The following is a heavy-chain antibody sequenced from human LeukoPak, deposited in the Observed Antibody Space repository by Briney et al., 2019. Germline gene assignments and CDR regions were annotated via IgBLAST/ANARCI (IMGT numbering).Heavy chain of an antibody. CDR2: INWNGGST. CDR3: ARSRLLAYYGGSPCAFDI. J-gene: IGHJ3*02. Sequence: GGSLRLSCAASGFTFDDYGMSWVRQAPGKGLEWVSGINWNGGSTGYADSVKGRFTISRDNAKNSLYLQMNSLRAEDTALYHCARSRLLAYYGGSPCAFDIWGQGTMVTVSS. V-gene: IGHV3-20*01. CDR1: GFTFDDYG. D-gene: IGHD2-21*01.